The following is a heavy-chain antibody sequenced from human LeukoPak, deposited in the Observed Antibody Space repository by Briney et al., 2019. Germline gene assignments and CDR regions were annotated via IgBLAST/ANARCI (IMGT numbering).Heavy chain of an antibody. CDR3: ARAEGYDYVWGSYPLGYYFDY. CDR1: GYTFTSYY. Sequence: ASVKVSCKASGYTFTSYYMHWVRQAPGQGLEWMGIINPSGGSTSYAQKFQGRVTMTRDTSTSTVYMELSSLRSEDTAVYYCARAEGYDYVWGSYPLGYYFDYWGQGTLVTVSS. D-gene: IGHD3-16*02. V-gene: IGHV1-46*01. J-gene: IGHJ4*02. CDR2: INPSGGST.